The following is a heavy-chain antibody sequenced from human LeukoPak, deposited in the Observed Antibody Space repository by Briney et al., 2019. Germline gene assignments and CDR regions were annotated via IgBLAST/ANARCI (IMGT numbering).Heavy chain of an antibody. V-gene: IGHV4-34*01. CDR2: INRSGST. Sequence: RPSETLSLTCAVSVGSFSSYHWSWIRQPPGKGLEWIGEINRSGSTHYNPSLKSRVTISVDASKNHFSLELSSVTAADTAVYFCARSGETTIAYLDWGQGTLVTVSP. CDR1: VGSFSSYH. D-gene: IGHD1/OR15-1a*01. CDR3: ARSGETTIAYLD. J-gene: IGHJ4*02.